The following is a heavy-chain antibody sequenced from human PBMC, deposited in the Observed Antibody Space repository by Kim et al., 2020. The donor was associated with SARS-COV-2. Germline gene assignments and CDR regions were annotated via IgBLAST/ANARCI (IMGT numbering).Heavy chain of an antibody. CDR2: VGGGGRST. CDR3: AKWTGGLTRYCDL. CDR1: GFTFSSYA. D-gene: IGHD3-16*01. J-gene: IGHJ2*01. Sequence: GGSLRLSCAASGFTFSSYAVTWVRQAPGKGLEWVSTVGGGGRSTYYADSVKGRFTISRDNSKNTLYLQLNSLRTEDTAVYYCAKWTGGLTRYCDLWGRGTLVTVSS. V-gene: IGHV3-23*01.